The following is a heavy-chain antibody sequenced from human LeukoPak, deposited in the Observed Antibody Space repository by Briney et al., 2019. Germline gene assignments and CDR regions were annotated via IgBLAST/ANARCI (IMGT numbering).Heavy chain of an antibody. CDR2: IYYSGST. Sequence: PSETLSLTCTVSSGSISSNYWSWVRQPPGKGLEGIGYIYYSGSTNYNPSLKSRVTISVDTSKKEFSLKLSSVTAADTAVYYCARHGAVAGRGGYYFDYWGQGTLVTVSS. CDR1: SGSISSNY. V-gene: IGHV4-59*08. CDR3: ARHGAVAGRGGYYFDY. D-gene: IGHD6-19*01. J-gene: IGHJ4*02.